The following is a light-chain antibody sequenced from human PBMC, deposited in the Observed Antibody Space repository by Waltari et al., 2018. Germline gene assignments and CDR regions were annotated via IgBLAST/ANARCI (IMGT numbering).Light chain of an antibody. CDR1: QSVTSY. Sequence: EIVLTQSPATLSLSPGERATLSCRASQSVTSYLAWYQQKPGQAPRPHISDASTEATGIPAGCSGSGSGTDFTLSISSLEPEDFAVYYCQQRSDWPPGFGQGTKVEIK. V-gene: IGKV3-11*01. CDR2: DAS. J-gene: IGKJ1*01. CDR3: QQRSDWPPG.